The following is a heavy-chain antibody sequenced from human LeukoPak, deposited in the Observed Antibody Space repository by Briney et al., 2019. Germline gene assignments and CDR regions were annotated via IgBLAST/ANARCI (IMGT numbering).Heavy chain of an antibody. Sequence: ASVKVSCKASGYTFTGYYMHWVRQAPGQGLEWMGWINPNSGGTKYTQKFQGRVTMTRDTSITTVYMELSRLRSDDTAVYYCARGIKVLLWFGESRMDVWGKGTTVTISS. J-gene: IGHJ6*03. V-gene: IGHV1-2*02. CDR1: GYTFTGYY. CDR2: INPNSGGT. D-gene: IGHD3-10*01. CDR3: ARGIKVLLWFGESRMDV.